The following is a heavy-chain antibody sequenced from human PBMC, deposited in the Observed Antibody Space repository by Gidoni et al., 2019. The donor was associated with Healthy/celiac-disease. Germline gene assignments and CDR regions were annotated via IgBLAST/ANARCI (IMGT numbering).Heavy chain of an antibody. Sequence: EVQLLASGCGWVQPGGSVSTSCAAAGFTFINSALSWVRPAAGVGLEWVSAIRGSGGSTYYADSVEGRFTISRDKSKDTLYLQINSLRAEETAVYYCAKSMEGASDTAVPAAPGDYYYYYGMDVWGQGTTVTVSS. CDR1: GFTFINSA. CDR2: IRGSGGST. D-gene: IGHD2-2*01. V-gene: IGHV3-23*01. J-gene: IGHJ6*02. CDR3: AKSMEGASDTAVPAAPGDYYYYYGMDV.